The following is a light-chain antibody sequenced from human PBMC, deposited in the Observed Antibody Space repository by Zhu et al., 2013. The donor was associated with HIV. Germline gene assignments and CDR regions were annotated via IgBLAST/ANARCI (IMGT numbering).Light chain of an antibody. CDR1: HNIDIW. CDR2: RTS. V-gene: IGKV1-5*03. Sequence: DIQLTQSPSSVSASVGDRVTITCRASHNIDIWLAWYQQKPGKAPNLLIYRTSILESGVPPRFSGSGSGTEFTLTISSLQPDDFATYYCQQYVGYPLTFGGGTKVEI. CDR3: QQYVGYPLT. J-gene: IGKJ4*01.